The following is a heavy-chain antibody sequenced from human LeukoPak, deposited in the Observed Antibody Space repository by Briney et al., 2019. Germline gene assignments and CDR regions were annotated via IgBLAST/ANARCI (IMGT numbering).Heavy chain of an antibody. Sequence: PSETLSLTXTVFGGSISSSTYYWGWIRQPPGKGLEWIASIYSSGSAYNNPSLKSRVTISVDTSKNQFSLKLSSVTAADTAVYYCARHLHYGSGSSDYWGQGTLVTVSS. CDR3: ARHLHYGSGSSDY. J-gene: IGHJ4*02. V-gene: IGHV4-39*01. CDR1: GGSISSSTYY. CDR2: IYSSGSA. D-gene: IGHD3-10*01.